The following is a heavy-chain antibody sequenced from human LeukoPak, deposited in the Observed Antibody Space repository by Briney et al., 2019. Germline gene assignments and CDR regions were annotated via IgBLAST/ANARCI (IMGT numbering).Heavy chain of an antibody. CDR1: GFTFNTYT. D-gene: IGHD2-21*02. Sequence: GGSLRLSCAASGFTFNTYTMNWVRQAPGKGLEWVSYISGSSGIIDYADSVKGRFTISRDNSKNTLYLQMNSLRAEDTAVYYCANQVTQDGMDVWGQGTTVTVSS. CDR3: ANQVTQDGMDV. V-gene: IGHV3-23*01. CDR2: ISGSSGII. J-gene: IGHJ6*02.